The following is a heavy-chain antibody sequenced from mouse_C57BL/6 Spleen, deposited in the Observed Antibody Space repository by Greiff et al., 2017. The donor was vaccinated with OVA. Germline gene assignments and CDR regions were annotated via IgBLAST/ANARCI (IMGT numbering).Heavy chain of an antibody. CDR3: TRAEYRDYAMDY. J-gene: IGHJ4*01. V-gene: IGHV1-15*01. CDR2: IDPETGGT. Sequence: QVQLQQSGAELVRPGASVTLSCKASGYTFTDYEMHWVKQTPVHGLEWIGAIDPETGGTAYNQKFKGKVILTADKSSSTAYMELRSLTSEDSAVYYCTRAEYRDYAMDYWGQGTSGTVSS. CDR1: GYTFTDYE. D-gene: IGHD5-1*01.